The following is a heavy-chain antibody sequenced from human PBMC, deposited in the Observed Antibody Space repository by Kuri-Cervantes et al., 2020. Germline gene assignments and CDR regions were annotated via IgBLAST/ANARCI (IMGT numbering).Heavy chain of an antibody. V-gene: IGHV3-30-3*01. CDR2: ISYDGSNK. CDR3: ARDLGYGDYVSLGY. J-gene: IGHJ4*02. Sequence: GGSLRLSCAASEITFSRYAMHWVRQAPGKGLEWVAVISYDGSNKYYADSVKGRFTISRDNSKNTLYLQMNSLRAEDTAVYYCARDLGYGDYVSLGYWGQGTLVTVSS. D-gene: IGHD4-17*01. CDR1: EITFSRYA.